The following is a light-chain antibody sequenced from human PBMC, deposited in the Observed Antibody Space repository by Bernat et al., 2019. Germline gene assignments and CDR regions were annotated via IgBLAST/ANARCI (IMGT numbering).Light chain of an antibody. CDR3: QQYNSYSPLT. CDR2: KAP. CDR1: QSISSW. J-gene: IGKJ4*01. V-gene: IGKV1-5*03. Sequence: DIQMTQSPSTLSASVGDRVTITCRASQSISSWLAWYQQKPGKAPSPRNFKAPVLESGVPSRFGGRGSGTEFTLTISSLQPDDFATYYCQQYNSYSPLTFGGGTKVEIK.